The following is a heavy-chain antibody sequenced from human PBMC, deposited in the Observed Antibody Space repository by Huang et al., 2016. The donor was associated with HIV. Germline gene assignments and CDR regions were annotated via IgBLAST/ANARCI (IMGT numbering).Heavy chain of an antibody. J-gene: IGHJ4*02. CDR1: GYDFRAQG. D-gene: IGHD4-17*01. CDR2: ISAHNGDT. Sequence: VQLVPSGPDVWKPGASLKISCRASGYDFRAQGLPWVRQAPGQGPEWLGWISAHNGDTRYAQKVQSRMSLTANVSTNTGDLELWGLRYDDTALYYCARDSAITVTAYSDYWGPGTLVTVSS. V-gene: IGHV1-18*01. CDR3: ARDSAITVTAYSDY.